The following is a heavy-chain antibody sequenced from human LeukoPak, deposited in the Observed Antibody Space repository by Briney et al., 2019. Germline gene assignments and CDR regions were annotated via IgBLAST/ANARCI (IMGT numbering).Heavy chain of an antibody. D-gene: IGHD5-12*01. CDR1: GFTFSSYA. CDR3: AKMVNIVATYAEYFQH. CDR2: ISGSGGST. J-gene: IGHJ1*01. Sequence: GGSLRLSCAASGFTFSSYAMSWVRQAPGKGLEWVSAISGSGGSTYYADSVKGRFTISRDNSKNTLYLQMNSLRAEDTAVYYCAKMVNIVATYAEYFQHWGQGTLVTVSS. V-gene: IGHV3-23*01.